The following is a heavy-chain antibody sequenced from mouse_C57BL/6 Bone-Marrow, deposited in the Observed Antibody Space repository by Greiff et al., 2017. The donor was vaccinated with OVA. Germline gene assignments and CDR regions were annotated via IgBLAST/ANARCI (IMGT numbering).Heavy chain of an antibody. CDR2: IHPNSGST. V-gene: IGHV1-64*01. CDR3: ARLDYYGSSPDY. J-gene: IGHJ2*01. CDR1: GYTFTSYW. D-gene: IGHD1-1*01. Sequence: QVQLKQPGAELVKPGASVKLSCKASGYTFTSYWMHWVKQRPGQGLEWIGMIHPNSGSTNYNEKFKSKATLTVDKSSSTAYMQLSSLTSEDSAVYYCARLDYYGSSPDYWGKGTTLTVSS.